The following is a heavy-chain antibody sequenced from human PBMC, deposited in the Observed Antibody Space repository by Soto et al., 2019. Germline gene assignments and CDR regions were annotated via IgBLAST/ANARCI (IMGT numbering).Heavy chain of an antibody. CDR2: IYPGDSDT. CDR3: ATPPSSNYYDSSGYYYPPGY. CDR1: GYSFTSYW. J-gene: IGHJ4*02. Sequence: PGESLKISCKGSGYSFTSYWIGWVRQMPGKGLEWMGIIYPGDSDTRYSPSFQGQVTISADKSISTAYLQWSSLKASDTAMYYCATPPSSNYYDSSGYYYPPGYWGQGTLVTVSS. D-gene: IGHD3-22*01. V-gene: IGHV5-51*01.